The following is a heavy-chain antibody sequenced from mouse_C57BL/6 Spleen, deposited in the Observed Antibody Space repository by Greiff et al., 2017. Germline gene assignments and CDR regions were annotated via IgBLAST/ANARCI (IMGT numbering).Heavy chain of an antibody. J-gene: IGHJ4*01. D-gene: IGHD2-1*01. CDR3: AREGIYSYYYAMDY. CDR2: INPNNGGT. CDR1: GYTFTDYN. V-gene: IGHV1-22*01. Sequence: VQLQQSGPELVKPGASVKMSCKASGYTFTDYNMHWVKQSHGKSLEWIGYINPNNGGTSYNQKFKGKATLTVNKSSSTAYMELRSLTSEDSAVYYCAREGIYSYYYAMDYWGQGTSVTVSS.